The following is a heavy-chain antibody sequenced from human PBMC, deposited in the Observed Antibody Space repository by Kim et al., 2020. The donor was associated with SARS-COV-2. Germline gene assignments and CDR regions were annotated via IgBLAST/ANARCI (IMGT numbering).Heavy chain of an antibody. V-gene: IGHV1-46*01. Sequence: YAQKCQGRVTMTRDTSTSTVSMELSSLRSEDTAVYYWARESSWYRGDFDYWGQGTLVTVSS. CDR3: ARESSWYRGDFDY. J-gene: IGHJ4*02. D-gene: IGHD6-13*01.